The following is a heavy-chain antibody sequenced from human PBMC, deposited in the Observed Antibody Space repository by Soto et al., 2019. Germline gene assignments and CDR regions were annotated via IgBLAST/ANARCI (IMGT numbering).Heavy chain of an antibody. J-gene: IGHJ4*02. Sequence: EVQLLESGGGLVQPGGSLRLSCAASGFTFSSYAMTWVRQAPGKGLEWVSAITAGGGSTYYADSVKGRFTISRDNSKNTLYLQMNSLRAEDTAVYYCAKVCYYDSSGYYVRRYFDYWGQGTLVTVSS. CDR2: ITAGGGST. CDR1: GFTFSSYA. V-gene: IGHV3-23*01. CDR3: AKVCYYDSSGYYVRRYFDY. D-gene: IGHD3-22*01.